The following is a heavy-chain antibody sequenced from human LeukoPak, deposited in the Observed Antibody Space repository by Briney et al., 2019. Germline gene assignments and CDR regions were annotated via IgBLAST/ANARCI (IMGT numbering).Heavy chain of an antibody. CDR2: INAGNGNT. D-gene: IGHD4-23*01. V-gene: IGHV1-3*01. CDR1: GYTFTNYA. J-gene: IGHJ4*02. Sequence: GASVKVSCKASGYTFTNYAMHWVRQAPGQRLEWMGWINAGNGNTKYSQKFQGRVTITRDTSASTAYMELSSLRSEDTAVYYCARVDYGGNSFDYWGKGTLVTVSS. CDR3: ARVDYGGNSFDY.